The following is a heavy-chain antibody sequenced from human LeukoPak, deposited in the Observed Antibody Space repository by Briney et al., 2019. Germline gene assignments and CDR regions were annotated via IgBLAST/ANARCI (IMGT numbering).Heavy chain of an antibody. J-gene: IGHJ5*02. CDR3: ARDAWFRGHNWFDP. D-gene: IGHD3-10*01. CDR1: GGSFSGYY. V-gene: IGHV4-4*07. CDR2: IYTSGST. Sequence: SETLSLTCAVYGGSFSGYYWSWIRQPAGKGLEWIGRIYTSGSTNYNPSLKSRVTMSVDTSKNQFSLKLSSVTAADTAVYYCARDAWFRGHNWFDPWGQGTLVTVSS.